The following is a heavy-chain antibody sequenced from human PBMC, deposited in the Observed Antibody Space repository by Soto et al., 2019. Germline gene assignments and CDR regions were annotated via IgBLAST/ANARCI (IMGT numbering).Heavy chain of an antibody. J-gene: IGHJ4*02. CDR2: INPSGGST. Sequence: ASVKVSCKASGYTFTSYYMHWVRQAPGQGLERMGIINPSGGSTSYAQKFQGRVTMTRDTSTSTAYMELRSLRSDDTAVYYCARALLWFGEFLYYSFDYWGQGTLVTVSS. CDR3: ARALLWFGEFLYYSFDY. V-gene: IGHV1-46*01. D-gene: IGHD3-10*01. CDR1: GYTFTSYY.